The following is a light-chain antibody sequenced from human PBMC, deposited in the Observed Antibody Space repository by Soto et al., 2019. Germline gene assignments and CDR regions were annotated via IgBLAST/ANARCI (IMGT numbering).Light chain of an antibody. CDR3: QQYNNWPPRT. CDR2: GAS. J-gene: IGKJ1*01. Sequence: EIVITQSPATLSVSPGERATLSCSASQSVSSNLAWYQQKPGQAPRLLIYGASTRATGIPARFSGSGSGTEFTLTISSLQSEDFAVYYCQQYNNWPPRTFGQGTKVDIK. V-gene: IGKV3-15*01. CDR1: QSVSSN.